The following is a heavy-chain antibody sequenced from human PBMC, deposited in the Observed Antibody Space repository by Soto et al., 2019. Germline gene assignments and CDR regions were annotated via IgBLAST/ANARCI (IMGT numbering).Heavy chain of an antibody. V-gene: IGHV3-23*01. D-gene: IGHD7-27*01. CDR3: APHKGPTARQLGYFDY. CDR2: VGGSGTST. Sequence: VQLLESGGGLVQPGGSLRLSCAASGFTFSSYAMSWVRQAPGKGLEWVSAVGGSGTSTYYADSVKGRFTISRDNSKTPLYRERNSLGAEATAVYYCAPHKGPTARQLGYFDYGAREPWSPSPQ. J-gene: IGHJ4*02. CDR1: GFTFSSYA.